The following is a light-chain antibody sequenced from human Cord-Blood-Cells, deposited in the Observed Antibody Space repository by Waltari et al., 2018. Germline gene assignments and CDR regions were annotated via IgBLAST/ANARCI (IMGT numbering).Light chain of an antibody. Sequence: AIRMTQSPSSFSASTGDRVTITCRASQGISSYLAWYQQKPGKAPKLRIYAASTLQGGVPSRFSGSGSGTDFTLTISCLQSEDFATYYCQQYYSYPYTFGQGTKLEIK. V-gene: IGKV1-8*01. CDR1: QGISSY. CDR3: QQYYSYPYT. CDR2: AAS. J-gene: IGKJ2*01.